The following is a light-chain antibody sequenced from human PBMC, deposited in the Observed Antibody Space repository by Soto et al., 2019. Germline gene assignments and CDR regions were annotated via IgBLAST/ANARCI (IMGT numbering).Light chain of an antibody. V-gene: IGKV1-5*03. J-gene: IGKJ1*01. CDR1: QNVNIW. CDR3: QQYITYPT. Sequence: DIQMTQSPSILSASVGDRVTITCRASQNVNIWLTWYQQRPGKAPKLLIYEASNLESGVPSRFSGRGSGTEFTLTISGLQPDDFATYYCQQYITYPTFGQGTKVDIK. CDR2: EAS.